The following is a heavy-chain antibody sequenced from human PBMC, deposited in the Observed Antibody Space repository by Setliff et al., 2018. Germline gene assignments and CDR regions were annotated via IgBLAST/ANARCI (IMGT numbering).Heavy chain of an antibody. CDR2: INPIFGTT. CDR1: GYTFAKYG. V-gene: IGHV1-18*01. Sequence: ASVKVSCKAFGYTFAKYGISWVRQAPGQGLEWMGGINPIFGTTTYAQKFQGRVTMTTDTSTSTAYMELRSLGSDDTAVYYCARDSPTVVTHLRVFDIWGQGTRVTVSS. D-gene: IGHD4-17*01. CDR3: ARDSPTVVTHLRVFDI. J-gene: IGHJ3*02.